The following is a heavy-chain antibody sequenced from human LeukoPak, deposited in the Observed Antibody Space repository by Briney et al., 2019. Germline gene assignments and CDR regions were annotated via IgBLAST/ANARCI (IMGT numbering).Heavy chain of an antibody. V-gene: IGHV4-34*01. D-gene: IGHD6-13*01. CDR1: GGSFSGYY. CDR3: ASYYPSSSWYTDY. CDR2: INHSGST. J-gene: IGHJ4*02. Sequence: SETLSLTCAVYGGSFSGYYWSWIRQPPGKGLEWIGEINHSGSTNYNPSLKSRVTISVDTSKNQFSLKLSSVTAADTAVYYCASYYPSSSWYTDYWGQGTLVTVSS.